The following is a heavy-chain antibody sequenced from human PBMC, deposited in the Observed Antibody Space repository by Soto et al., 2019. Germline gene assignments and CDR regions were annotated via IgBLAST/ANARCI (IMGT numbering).Heavy chain of an antibody. J-gene: IGHJ4*01. Sequence: VKVSCKASGYTFTDYYIHWVRQAPGQGLEWMGWINPNNGDTNFAQKFQGRVTMTRDTSISTAYMDLSRLRSDDTAVYYCARDRDSDYAFYYFDFWGHGTLVTISS. CDR2: INPNNGDT. D-gene: IGHD4-4*01. V-gene: IGHV1-2*02. CDR3: ARDRDSDYAFYYFDF. CDR1: GYTFTDYY.